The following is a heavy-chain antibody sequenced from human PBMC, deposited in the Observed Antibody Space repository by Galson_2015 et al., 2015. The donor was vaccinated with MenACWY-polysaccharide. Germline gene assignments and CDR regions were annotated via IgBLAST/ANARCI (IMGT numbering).Heavy chain of an antibody. CDR1: GFTFSSYE. CDR2: ISSSGSTI. CDR3: ARVCGGDCFSYYYYGMDV. D-gene: IGHD2-21*02. Sequence: SLRLSCAASGFTFSSYEMNWVRQAPGKGLEWVSYISSSGSTIYYADSVKGRFTISRDNAKNSLYLQMNSLRAEDTAVYYCARVCGGDCFSYYYYGMDVWGQGTTVTVSS. J-gene: IGHJ6*02. V-gene: IGHV3-48*03.